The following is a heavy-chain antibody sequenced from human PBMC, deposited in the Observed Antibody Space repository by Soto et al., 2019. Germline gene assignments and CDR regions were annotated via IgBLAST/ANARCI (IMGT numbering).Heavy chain of an antibody. CDR3: ARERPLVGATSGVSYYFDY. CDR1: GFTFSSYG. V-gene: IGHV3-33*01. D-gene: IGHD1-26*01. Sequence: QVQLVESGGGVVQPGRSLRLSCAASGFTFSSYGMHWVRQAPGKGLEWVAVIWYDGSNKYYADSVKGRFTISRDNSKNTLYLQMNSLRAEDTAVYYCARERPLVGATSGVSYYFDYWGQGTLVTVSS. J-gene: IGHJ4*02. CDR2: IWYDGSNK.